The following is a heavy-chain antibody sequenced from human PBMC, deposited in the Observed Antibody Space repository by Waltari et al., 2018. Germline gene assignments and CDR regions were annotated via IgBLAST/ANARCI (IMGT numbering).Heavy chain of an antibody. CDR3: ARFLGSRVVVPPMYYMDV. CDR2: INHSGST. Sequence: QVQLQQWGAGLLKPSETLSLTCAVYGGSFSGYYWSWIHQPPGKGLEWMGEINHSGSTNYNPSLKSRVTISVDTSKNQFSLKLSSVTAADTAVYYCARFLGSRVVVPPMYYMDVWGKGTTVTISS. D-gene: IGHD2-2*01. CDR1: GGSFSGYY. J-gene: IGHJ6*03. V-gene: IGHV4-34*01.